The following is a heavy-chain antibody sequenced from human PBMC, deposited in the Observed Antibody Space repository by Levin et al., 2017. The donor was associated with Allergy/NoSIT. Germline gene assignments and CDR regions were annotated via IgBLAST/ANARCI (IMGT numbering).Heavy chain of an antibody. CDR2: INWNGGST. CDR3: ARDPGYCSGGSCYSDY. V-gene: IGHV3-20*01. D-gene: IGHD2-15*01. J-gene: IGHJ4*02. CDR1: GFTFDEYG. Sequence: GESLKISCAASGFTFDEYGMSWVRQAPGKGLEWVSGINWNGGSTGYADSVKGRFTISRDNAKNSLYLQMNSLRAEDTALYHCARDPGYCSGGSCYSDYWGQGTLVTVSS.